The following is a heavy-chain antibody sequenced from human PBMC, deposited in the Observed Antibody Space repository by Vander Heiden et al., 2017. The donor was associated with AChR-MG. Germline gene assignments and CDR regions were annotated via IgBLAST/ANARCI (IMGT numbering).Heavy chain of an antibody. D-gene: IGHD3-16*01. J-gene: IGHJ3*01. V-gene: IGHV3-7*03. CDR2: INQDGSAK. CDR1: GCTFSSYW. Sequence: EVQLVESGGGSVQPGGSLRLSCDVSGCTFSSYWMGWVRQAPGKGLEWVANINQDGSAKYYVDSGKGRFTITRDNAKKSLYLQMNSLRAEDTAVFYCARDDHGGPGGAACGFWDQGTKGIVSS. CDR3: ARDDHGGPGGAACGF.